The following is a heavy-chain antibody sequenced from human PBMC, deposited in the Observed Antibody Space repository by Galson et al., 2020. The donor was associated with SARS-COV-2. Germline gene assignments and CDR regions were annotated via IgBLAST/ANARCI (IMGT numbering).Heavy chain of an antibody. J-gene: IGHJ4*02. V-gene: IGHV3-23*01. CDR1: GFTFSTYD. D-gene: IGHD3-3*01. CDR3: VKDHSGLWSGPVDY. Sequence: GGSLRLSCAASGFTFSTYDMSWVHQAPGKRLEWVSANSRSDGSTYYADYVKGRFTLSRDNSKNPLYLQMNSLRAEDTAVYYCVKDHSGLWSGPVDYWGQGTLVTVSS. CDR2: NSRSDGST.